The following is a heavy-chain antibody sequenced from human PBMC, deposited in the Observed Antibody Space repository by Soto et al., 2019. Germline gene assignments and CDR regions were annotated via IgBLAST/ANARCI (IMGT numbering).Heavy chain of an antibody. CDR1: GGSISSYS. Sequence: QLQESGPGLVKPSGTLSLTCNVSGGSISSYSWSWVRQPPGKGLEWIGYILNSGTPNYDPSLKIRAPISIDTAKRQFFLKLYSVTAADTAVYFCAGFGMFTILGFFDYWGLGTLVTVSS. CDR2: ILNSGTP. J-gene: IGHJ4*02. D-gene: IGHD3-3*01. V-gene: IGHV4-59*01. CDR3: AGFGMFTILGFFDY.